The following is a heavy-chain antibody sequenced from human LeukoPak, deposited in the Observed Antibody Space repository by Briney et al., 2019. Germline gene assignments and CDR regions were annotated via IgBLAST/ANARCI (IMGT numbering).Heavy chain of an antibody. J-gene: IGHJ4*02. V-gene: IGHV3-30*04. D-gene: IGHD6-13*01. CDR2: ISYDGSNK. Sequence: GRSLRLSCAASGFTFSSYAMHWVRQAPAKGLEWVAVISYDGSNKYYADSVKGRFTISRDNSKNTLYLQMNSLRAEDTAVYYCARDLVRRIAAAGTPRFDYWGQGTLVTVSS. CDR1: GFTFSSYA. CDR3: ARDLVRRIAAAGTPRFDY.